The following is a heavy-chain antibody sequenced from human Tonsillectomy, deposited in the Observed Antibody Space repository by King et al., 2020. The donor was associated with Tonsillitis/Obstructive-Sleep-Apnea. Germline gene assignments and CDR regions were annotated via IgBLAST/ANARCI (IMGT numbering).Heavy chain of an antibody. CDR1: GGSFSGYY. Sequence: VQLQQWGAGLLKPSETLSLTCGVYGGSFSGYYWSWIRQPPGKGLEWIGESSHTGSTNYNPSLKSRVTISVDTSKKQLSLKLSSVTAADTAVYYCARDNGGGSAFDIWGQGTVVTVSS. J-gene: IGHJ3*02. V-gene: IGHV4-34*01. CDR2: SSHTGST. D-gene: IGHD3-16*01. CDR3: ARDNGGGSAFDI.